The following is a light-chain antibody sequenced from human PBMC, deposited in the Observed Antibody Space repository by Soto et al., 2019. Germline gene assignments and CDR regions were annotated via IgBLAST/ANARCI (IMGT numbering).Light chain of an antibody. Sequence: QSVLTQPASVSGSPGQSITISCTGTSSDVGGYNYVSWYQQHPGKAPKLMIYDVSNRPSGVSNRFSGSKSGNTASLTISGLQAEDEADYYCSSYTSSSTPFYGFGTGTKVTV. CDR1: SSDVGGYNY. CDR2: DVS. J-gene: IGLJ1*01. V-gene: IGLV2-14*01. CDR3: SSYTSSSTPFYG.